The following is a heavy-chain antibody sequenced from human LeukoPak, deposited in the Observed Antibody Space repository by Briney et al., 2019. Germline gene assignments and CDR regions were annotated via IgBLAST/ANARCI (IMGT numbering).Heavy chain of an antibody. J-gene: IGHJ6*03. CDR3: ARDREEDYYMDV. Sequence: PGGSLRLSCAASAFTYNYYSMNWVRQAPGMGLEWVSSISSSSRYIYYADSVKGRFTISRDNAKNSLYLQMNSLRAEDTAVYYCARDREEDYYMDVWGKGTTVTVSS. CDR1: AFTYNYYS. V-gene: IGHV3-21*01. CDR2: ISSSSRYI.